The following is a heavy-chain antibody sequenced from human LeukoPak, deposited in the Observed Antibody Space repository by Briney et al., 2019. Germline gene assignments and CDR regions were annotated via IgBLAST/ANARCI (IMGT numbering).Heavy chain of an antibody. D-gene: IGHD7-27*01. J-gene: IGHJ5*02. CDR3: VKRTDWGNWFDP. CDR1: GGSISSSSYY. CDR2: VSYSGST. V-gene: IGHV4-61*05. Sequence: SETLSLTCTVSGGSISSSSYYWGWIRQPPGKGLEWIGYVSYSGSTKYNPSLKSRVTISLDKSENQLSLKLSSVTAADTAVYYCVKRTDWGNWFDPWGQGTLVTVSS.